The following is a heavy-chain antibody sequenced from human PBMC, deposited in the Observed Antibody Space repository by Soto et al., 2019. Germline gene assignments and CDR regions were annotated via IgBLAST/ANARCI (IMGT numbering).Heavy chain of an antibody. D-gene: IGHD1-26*01. CDR3: AHIRSPRILDY. V-gene: IGHV2-5*02. J-gene: IGHJ4*02. CDR1: GFSLSTSGMG. CDR2: IYWDDDK. Sequence: QITLKESGPTLVEPTQTLTLTCTFSGFSLSTSGMGVGWIRQPPGKALEWLAFIYWDDDKRYSPSLKTRLTITKDTSKNQVVLTMTNMDPVDTATYYGAHIRSPRILDYWGQGTLVTVSS.